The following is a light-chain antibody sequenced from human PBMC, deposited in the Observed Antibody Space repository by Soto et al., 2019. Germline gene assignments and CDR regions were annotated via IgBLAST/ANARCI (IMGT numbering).Light chain of an antibody. CDR2: DAS. Sequence: DIQMTQSPSSLSASVGDRVTITCQASQDISNYLNWYQQKPGKAPKLLIYDASNLETGVPSRFSGSGSGTDFNFTISRLQPEDIATYYCQQYDNLTPAFGQGTRLEIK. V-gene: IGKV1-33*01. CDR3: QQYDNLTPA. J-gene: IGKJ5*01. CDR1: QDISNY.